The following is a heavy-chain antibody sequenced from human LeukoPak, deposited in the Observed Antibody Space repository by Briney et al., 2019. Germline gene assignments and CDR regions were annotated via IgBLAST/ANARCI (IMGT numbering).Heavy chain of an antibody. Sequence: HPGGSLRLSCVASGFTFSNYWMGWVRQAPGKGLEWVATIKQDGSEKYYVDSVKGRFTISRDNAKNSLLLQMNSLRAEDTAVFYCATIRGNIQLWAYWGQGTLVTVSS. CDR1: GFTFSNYW. J-gene: IGHJ4*02. CDR3: ATIRGNIQLWAY. CDR2: IKQDGSEK. V-gene: IGHV3-7*01. D-gene: IGHD5-24*01.